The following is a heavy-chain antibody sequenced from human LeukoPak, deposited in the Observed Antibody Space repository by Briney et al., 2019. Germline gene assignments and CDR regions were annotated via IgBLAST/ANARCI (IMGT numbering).Heavy chain of an antibody. Sequence: PGGSLRLSSAASGFTFSDYAMSWVRQAPGQGLEWVSTISDDGSGTYYADSVKGRFTISRDNSKNTLFLQINSLRAEDSAVYYCATDRERDPSVYYLVGGQGTLITVSS. CDR1: GFTFSDYA. J-gene: IGHJ4*02. D-gene: IGHD3-22*01. CDR2: ISDDGSGT. V-gene: IGHV3-23*01. CDR3: ATDRERDPSVYYLV.